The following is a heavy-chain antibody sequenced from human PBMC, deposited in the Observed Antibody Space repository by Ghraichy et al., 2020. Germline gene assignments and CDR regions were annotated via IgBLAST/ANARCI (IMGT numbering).Heavy chain of an antibody. J-gene: IGHJ5*02. CDR3: CGGPAS. V-gene: IGHV3-48*02. CDR2: INSRSATV. D-gene: IGHD2-21*01. CDR1: GFNFSISP. Sequence: GESLNISCVASGFNFSISPMNWVRQAPGKGLEWIAYINSRSATVRYADSVQGRFTISRDNAEKSPYLQMNSLRDDDTAVYYCCGGPASWGQGTLVTVSS.